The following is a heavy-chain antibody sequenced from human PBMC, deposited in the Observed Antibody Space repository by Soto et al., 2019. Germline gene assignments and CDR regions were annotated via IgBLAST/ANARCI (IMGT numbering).Heavy chain of an antibody. D-gene: IGHD1-20*01. CDR2: VFYTGFT. V-gene: IGHV4-39*01. Sequence: SETLSLTCAVSGGSISGSYYYWGWLRQSPGRGPEWIGSVFYTGFTSYNPSLESRVSVSVDTSKNQFSLKVSAVTAADTAVYYCASSQKGCNWNYFDHWGQGALVTVSS. CDR1: GGSISGSYYY. CDR3: ASSQKGCNWNYFDH. J-gene: IGHJ4*02.